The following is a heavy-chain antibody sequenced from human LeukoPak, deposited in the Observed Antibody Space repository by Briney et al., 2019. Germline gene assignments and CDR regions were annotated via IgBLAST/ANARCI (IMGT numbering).Heavy chain of an antibody. D-gene: IGHD5-12*01. Sequence: ASVKVSCKASGYSFSDYHINWVRQASGQGPEWMGWINPNNGDTDYAKAFQGRVTMTSDTSISTAYMELSRLRSDDTAVYYCARVATPGYYYYMDVWGKGTTVTVSS. J-gene: IGHJ6*03. CDR2: INPNNGDT. CDR1: GYSFSDYH. V-gene: IGHV1-2*02. CDR3: ARVATPGYYYYMDV.